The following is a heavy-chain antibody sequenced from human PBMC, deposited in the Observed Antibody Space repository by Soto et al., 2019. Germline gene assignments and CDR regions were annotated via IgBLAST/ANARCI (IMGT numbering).Heavy chain of an antibody. CDR2: MNPNSGNT. Sequence: ASVKVSCKASGYTFTSYGISWVRQAPGQGLEWMGWMNPNSGNTGYAQKFQGRVTMTRNTSISTAYMDLSSLRSEDTAVYYCASLLEHYYDSSGYRAFDIWGQGTTVTVSS. J-gene: IGHJ3*02. CDR3: ASLLEHYYDSSGYRAFDI. D-gene: IGHD3-22*01. CDR1: GYTFTSYG. V-gene: IGHV1-8*02.